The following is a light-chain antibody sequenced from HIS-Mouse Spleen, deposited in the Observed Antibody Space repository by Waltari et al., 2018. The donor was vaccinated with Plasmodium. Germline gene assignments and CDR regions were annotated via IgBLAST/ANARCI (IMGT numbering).Light chain of an antibody. CDR1: SRDVGSSNL. Sequence: QSALTQPASVSGSPGQSITIYCTGTSRDVGSSNLVSWYQQHPGKAPKLMIYEGSKRPSGVSNRFSGSKSGNTASLTISGLQAEDEADYYCCSYAGSRMVFGGGTKLTVL. CDR2: EGS. J-gene: IGLJ2*01. CDR3: CSYAGSRMV. V-gene: IGLV2-23*01.